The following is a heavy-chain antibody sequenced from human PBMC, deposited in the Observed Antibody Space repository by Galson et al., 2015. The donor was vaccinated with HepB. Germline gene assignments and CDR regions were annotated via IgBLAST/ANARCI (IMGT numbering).Heavy chain of an antibody. Sequence: SVKVSCKASGYTLTSHDINWVRQATGQGLGWMGWMNPNSGNTAYAQKFQGRVTMTRSTSISTAYMELSSLTSEDTAMYYCARGYCTSTTCNWYFDLWGRGTLVTVSS. CDR2: MNPNSGNT. V-gene: IGHV1-8*01. CDR3: ARGYCTSTTCNWYFDL. J-gene: IGHJ2*01. D-gene: IGHD2/OR15-2a*01. CDR1: GYTLTSHD.